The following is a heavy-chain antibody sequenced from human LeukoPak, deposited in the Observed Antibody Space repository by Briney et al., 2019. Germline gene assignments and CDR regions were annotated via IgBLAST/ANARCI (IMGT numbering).Heavy chain of an antibody. Sequence: GSLRLSCAASGFSFSSSWMSWVRQAPGKGLEWIGSIYYSGSTYYNPSLKSRVTISVDTSKNQFSLKLSSVTAADTAVYYCARQYSSSWYGWTNNWFDPWGQGTLITVSS. J-gene: IGHJ5*02. D-gene: IGHD6-13*01. V-gene: IGHV4-39*01. CDR3: ARQYSSSWYGWTNNWFDP. CDR2: IYYSGST. CDR1: GFSFSSSW.